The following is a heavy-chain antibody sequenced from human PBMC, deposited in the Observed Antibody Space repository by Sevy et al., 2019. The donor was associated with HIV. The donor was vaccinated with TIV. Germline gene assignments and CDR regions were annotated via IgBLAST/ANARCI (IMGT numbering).Heavy chain of an antibody. J-gene: IGHJ4*02. CDR1: GYTFTGYY. CDR2: INPNSGGT. CDR3: TRSAAEDKNFYCGGDCYSDY. D-gene: IGHD2-21*02. V-gene: IGHV1-2*02. Sequence: ASVKVSCKASGYTFTGYYLHWVRQASGQGLEWMGWINPNSGGTNYAPKFQGRVTMTRDTSISTASMELSRLRSDDTAVYYCTRSAAEDKNFYCGGDCYSDYWGQGTLVTVSS.